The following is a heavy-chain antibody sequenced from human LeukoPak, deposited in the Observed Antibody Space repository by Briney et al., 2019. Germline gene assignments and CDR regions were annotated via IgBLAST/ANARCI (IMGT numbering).Heavy chain of an antibody. CDR3: ARGSRFLDY. Sequence: GASVKVSCKASGYTFTSGYIHWVRQAPGQGLEWLGIINPSGGRTTYGQNFQGRVTMTRDTSTSTVYMELSSLRSEDTAVYYCARGSRFLDYWGQGTLVTVSS. CDR1: GYTFTSGY. V-gene: IGHV1-46*01. CDR2: INPSGGRT. D-gene: IGHD3-3*01. J-gene: IGHJ4*02.